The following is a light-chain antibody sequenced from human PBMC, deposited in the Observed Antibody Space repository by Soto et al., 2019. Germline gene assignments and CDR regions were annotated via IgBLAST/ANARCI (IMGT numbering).Light chain of an antibody. CDR3: QQYNSWPPIT. CDR2: DAS. CDR1: QSISSQ. J-gene: IGKJ5*01. V-gene: IGKV3-15*01. Sequence: EIVLTQSPATLSLSPGERATLSCRASQSISSQLAWYQQKPGQAPRLLIHDASNRATGIPARFSGSGSGTEFTLTISSLQSEDFAVYYCQQYNSWPPITFGQGTRLEIK.